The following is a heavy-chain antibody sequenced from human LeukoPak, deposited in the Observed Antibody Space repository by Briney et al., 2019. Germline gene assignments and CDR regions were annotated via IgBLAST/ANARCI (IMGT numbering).Heavy chain of an antibody. CDR1: GYSISSGYY. Sequence: PSETLSLTCTVSGYSISSGYYWGWIRQPPGKGLEWIGSIYHSGSTYYNPSLKSRVTISVDTSKNQFSLKLSSVTAADTAVYYCARDSVGATNHFDYWGQGTLVTVSS. V-gene: IGHV4-38-2*02. D-gene: IGHD1-26*01. CDR2: IYHSGST. CDR3: ARDSVGATNHFDY. J-gene: IGHJ4*02.